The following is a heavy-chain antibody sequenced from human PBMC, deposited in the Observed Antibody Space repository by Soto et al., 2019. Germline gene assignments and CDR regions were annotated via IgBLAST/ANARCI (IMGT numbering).Heavy chain of an antibody. V-gene: IGHV3-30*18. J-gene: IGHJ4*02. Sequence: PGGSLRLSCAASGFTFSSYGMHWVRQAPGKGLEWVAVISYDGSNKYYADSVKGRFTISRDNSKNKLYLQMNSLRAEDTAVYYCAKESLVKGYCSSTSSSFCDYFDYWGQGTLVTVSS. CDR3: AKESLVKGYCSSTSSSFCDYFDY. CDR1: GFTFSSYG. CDR2: ISYDGSNK. D-gene: IGHD2-2*01.